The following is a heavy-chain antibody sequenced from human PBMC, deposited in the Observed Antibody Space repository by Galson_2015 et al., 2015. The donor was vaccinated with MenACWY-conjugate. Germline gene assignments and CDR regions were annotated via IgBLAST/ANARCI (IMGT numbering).Heavy chain of an antibody. CDR2: IKSKTDGGTT. CDR1: GFTFSNAW. D-gene: IGHD3-10*01. V-gene: IGHV3-15*01. J-gene: IGHJ6*02. Sequence: SLRLSCAASGFTFSNAWISWVRQAPGKGLEWVGRIKSKTDGGTTDYAAPVKGRFTISRDDSKNTLYLQMNSLKTEDTAVYFCTTAHEVRGVTLIGMDVWGQGTTVTVSS. CDR3: TTAHEVRGVTLIGMDV.